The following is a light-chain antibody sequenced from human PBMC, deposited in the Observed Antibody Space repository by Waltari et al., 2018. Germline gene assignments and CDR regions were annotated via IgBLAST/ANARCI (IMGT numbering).Light chain of an antibody. Sequence: DILMTQFPDSLAVSLGERATINCNSSQSVLSTSNDRNYLAWYQQKPGQPPRLLIYRASTRESGVPDRFSGSGSRTDFTLTISSLQAEDVAVYYCQQYYSTPTFGPGTKVDI. CDR2: RAS. CDR1: QSVLSTSNDRNY. J-gene: IGKJ3*01. V-gene: IGKV4-1*01. CDR3: QQYYSTPT.